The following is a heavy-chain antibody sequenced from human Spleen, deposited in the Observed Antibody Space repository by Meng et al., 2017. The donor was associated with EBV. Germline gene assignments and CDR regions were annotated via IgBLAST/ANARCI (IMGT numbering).Heavy chain of an antibody. V-gene: IGHV4-39*07. Sequence: HVTRASPRLVKSSVPSSLTGTFSGLSTISPVCYRRVLRQAPGKGLGWIGSMSNRGITYSNPSLKSRVTISADTSKRQFSLKLRSVTAADTAVYYCAIGHSSGWCVYWGQGTLVTVSS. CDR1: GLSTISPVCY. J-gene: IGHJ4*02. D-gene: IGHD6-19*01. CDR3: AIGHSSGWCVY. CDR2: MSNRGIT.